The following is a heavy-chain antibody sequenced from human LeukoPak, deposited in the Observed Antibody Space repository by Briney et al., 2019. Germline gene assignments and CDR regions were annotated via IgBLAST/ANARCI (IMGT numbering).Heavy chain of an antibody. J-gene: IGHJ4*02. D-gene: IGHD5-18*01. CDR3: AREGTAMVLDY. CDR2: ISYDGSNK. V-gene: IGHV3-30-3*01. CDR1: GFTFSSYA. Sequence: GGSLRLSCAASGFTFSSYAMHWVRQAPGKGLEWVAVISYDGSNKYYADSVKGRFTISRDNSKNTLYLQMNSLRAEDTAVYYCAREGTAMVLDYWGQGTLVTVSS.